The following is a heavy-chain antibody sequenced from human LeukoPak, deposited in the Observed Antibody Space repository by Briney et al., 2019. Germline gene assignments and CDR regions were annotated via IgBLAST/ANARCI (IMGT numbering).Heavy chain of an antibody. CDR1: GFTVNSSD. J-gene: IGHJ6*02. V-gene: IGHV3-66*02. CDR3: AGNRYYGLDV. Sequence: GGSLRLSCAASGFTVNSSDMSWVRQAPGKGLEWVSVIFSGGSTYHADSVKGRFTISRDNSKNTLYLQMNSLRVDDTSVYYCAGNRYYGLDVWGQGTTVTVSS. CDR2: IFSGGST.